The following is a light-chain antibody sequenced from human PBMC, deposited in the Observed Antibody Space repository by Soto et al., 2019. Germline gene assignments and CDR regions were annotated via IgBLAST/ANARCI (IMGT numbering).Light chain of an antibody. CDR2: GAS. Sequence: EIVLTQSPGTLSLSPGERATLSCRASQSVSSSSLAWYQQKPGQAPRLLIYGASSRATGIPDRFSGSGSGTDFTLTISRLEPEDFAVYYCQRYGSSPLLTFGGGTKVEIK. CDR1: QSVSSSS. V-gene: IGKV3-20*01. J-gene: IGKJ4*01. CDR3: QRYGSSPLLT.